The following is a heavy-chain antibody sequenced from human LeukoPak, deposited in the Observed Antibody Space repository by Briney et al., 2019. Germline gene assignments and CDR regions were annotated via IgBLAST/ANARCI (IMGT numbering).Heavy chain of an antibody. CDR3: AKDRLDRGYCGGDCYHYFDY. V-gene: IGHV3-30*18. CDR1: GFTFSSSG. J-gene: IGHJ4*02. D-gene: IGHD2-21*02. CDR2: ISYDGSNK. Sequence: PGGSLRLSCAASGFTFSSSGMHWVRQAPGKGLEWVAVISYDGSNKYYADSVKGRFTISRDNSKNTLYLQMNSLRAEDTAVYYCAKDRLDRGYCGGDCYHYFDYWGQGTLVTVSS.